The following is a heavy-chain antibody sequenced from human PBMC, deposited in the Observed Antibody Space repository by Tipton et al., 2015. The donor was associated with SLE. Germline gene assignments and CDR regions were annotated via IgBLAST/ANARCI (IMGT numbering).Heavy chain of an antibody. V-gene: IGHV4-31*02. D-gene: IGHD3-22*01. CDR2: ICCGGTT. CDR3: ARSSPDSSPYPTLFDP. Sequence: WSWIRQHPGKGLEWIGYICCGGTTHYNPSLKSRVTMSVDTSKNQFSLKVTSVTAADTAVYYCARSSPDSSPYPTLFDPWGQGSLVTVSS. J-gene: IGHJ5*02.